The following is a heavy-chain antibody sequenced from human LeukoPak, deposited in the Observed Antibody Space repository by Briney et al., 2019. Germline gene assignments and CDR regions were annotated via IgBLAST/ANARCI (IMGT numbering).Heavy chain of an antibody. V-gene: IGHV3-23*01. CDR2: ISGSGDST. D-gene: IGHD3/OR15-3a*01. CDR1: GFTFSTYG. J-gene: IGHJ4*02. Sequence: GGSLRLSCAASGFTFSTYGMSWVRQAPGEGLEWVSGISGSGDSTFYGDSVEGRFTISRDNSKNTLYLQMDSLSAEDTAVYFCAKRSNFWTGYLDYWGQGTLVTVSS. CDR3: AKRSNFWTGYLDY.